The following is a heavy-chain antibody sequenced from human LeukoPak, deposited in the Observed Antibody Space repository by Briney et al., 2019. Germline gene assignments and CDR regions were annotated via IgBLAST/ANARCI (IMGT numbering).Heavy chain of an antibody. J-gene: IGHJ4*02. V-gene: IGHV3-23*01. Sequence: GGSLRLSCAASGFTFSSYAMSWVRQAPGKGLEWVSGISGIGYTTYYADSVKGRFTISRDNSNNTLYLQMNSLRVEDTAVYYCARGHVRGYSYGFGYWGQGSLVTVSS. CDR2: ISGIGYTT. CDR3: ARGHVRGYSYGFGY. D-gene: IGHD5-18*01. CDR1: GFTFSSYA.